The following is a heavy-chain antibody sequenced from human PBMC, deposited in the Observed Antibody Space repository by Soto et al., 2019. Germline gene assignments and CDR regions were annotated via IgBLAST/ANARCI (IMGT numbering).Heavy chain of an antibody. CDR2: ISKTGDAT. J-gene: IGHJ4*02. D-gene: IGHD2-15*01. Sequence: GGSLRLSCAASGFAFRNYAMSWVRQVPGKGLNWVSAISKTGDATYYAGSVKGRFAISRDNSKNTLYLEMNSLRAEDTATYFCAKGGGYCSGGSCNVSPGSDWGQGTLVTVSS. CDR3: AKGGGYCSGGSCNVSPGSD. CDR1: GFAFRNYA. V-gene: IGHV3-23*01.